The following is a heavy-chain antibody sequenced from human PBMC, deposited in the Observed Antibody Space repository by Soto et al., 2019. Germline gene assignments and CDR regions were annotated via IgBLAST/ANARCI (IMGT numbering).Heavy chain of an antibody. Sequence: PSETLSRTCGVFGGSVSDYYWSWIRQPPGKGLEWIGEIHHGGSATYNPSLESRVSISLDTSKSQFSLKLDSVSAADTAVYYCARDGYNYGSFDYWGQGTLVTVSS. CDR3: ARDGYNYGSFDY. D-gene: IGHD3-10*01. CDR1: GGSVSDYY. V-gene: IGHV4-34*01. J-gene: IGHJ4*02. CDR2: IHHGGSA.